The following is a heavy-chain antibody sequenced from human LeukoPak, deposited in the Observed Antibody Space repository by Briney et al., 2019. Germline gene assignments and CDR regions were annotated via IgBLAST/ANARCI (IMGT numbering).Heavy chain of an antibody. D-gene: IGHD6-13*01. CDR1: GGSINPYY. V-gene: IGHV4-59*01. CDR2: IYYSGST. J-gene: IGHJ4*02. Sequence: SETLSLTCTVSGGSINPYYWSWIRQPPGKGLEWIGYIYYSGSTNYNPSLKSRVTISVDTSKNQFSLKLSSVTAADTAVYYCARYAADGRTLEYWGQGTLVTVSS. CDR3: ARYAADGRTLEY.